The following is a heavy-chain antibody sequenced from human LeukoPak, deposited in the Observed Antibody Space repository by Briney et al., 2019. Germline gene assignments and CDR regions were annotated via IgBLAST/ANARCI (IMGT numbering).Heavy chain of an antibody. CDR3: AKDRLQVETAQFVD. CDR1: GFTFSNAW. Sequence: GGSLRLSCAVSGFTFSNAWMSWVRRAPGKGLEWVSSLSGGADRTYYADSVKGRFTISRDNSKNTLYLQMNSLRAEDAAVYYCAKDRLQVETAQFVDWGQGTLVTVSS. V-gene: IGHV3-23*01. J-gene: IGHJ4*02. D-gene: IGHD5-12*01. CDR2: LSGGADRT.